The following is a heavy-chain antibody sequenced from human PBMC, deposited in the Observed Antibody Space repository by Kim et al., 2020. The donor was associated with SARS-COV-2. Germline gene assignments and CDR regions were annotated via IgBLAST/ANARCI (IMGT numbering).Heavy chain of an antibody. V-gene: IGHV1-18*01. Sequence: ASVKVSCKASGYTFTSYGISWVRQAPGQGLEWMGWISAYNGNTNYAQKLQGRVTMTTDTSTSTAYMELRSLRSDDTAVYYCARDYDSSGYYPMFLYYYGMDVWGQGTTVTVSS. D-gene: IGHD3-22*01. CDR1: GYTFTSYG. CDR3: ARDYDSSGYYPMFLYYYGMDV. J-gene: IGHJ6*02. CDR2: ISAYNGNT.